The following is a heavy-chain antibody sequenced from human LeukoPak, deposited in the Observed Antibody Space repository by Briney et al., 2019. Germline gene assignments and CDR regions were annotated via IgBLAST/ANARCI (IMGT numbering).Heavy chain of an antibody. CDR1: GFTFSSYG. J-gene: IGHJ5*01. Sequence: GGSLRLSCAASGFTFSSYGMHWVRQAPGKGLEWVAFIRYDGSNKYYADSVKGRFTISRDNSKNSLYLQMSSLRVEDTAVYYCTRDPRHFDSCGQGTLVTVSS. CDR2: IRYDGSNK. D-gene: IGHD6-6*01. V-gene: IGHV3-30*02. CDR3: TRDPRHFDS.